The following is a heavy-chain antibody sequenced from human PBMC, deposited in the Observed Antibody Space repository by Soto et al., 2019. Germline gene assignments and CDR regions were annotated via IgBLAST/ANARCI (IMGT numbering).Heavy chain of an antibody. D-gene: IGHD6-19*01. V-gene: IGHV1-46*01. CDR2: INPSGGST. CDR1: GYTFTSYY. CDR3: ARGRRGYSSGWYGEDSGAFDI. J-gene: IGHJ3*02. Sequence: QVQLVQSGAEVKKPGASVKVSCKASGYTFTSYYMHWVRQAPGQGLEWMGIINPSGGSTSYAQKFQGRVTMTRDTSTSTVYMELSSLRSEDTAVYYCARGRRGYSSGWYGEDSGAFDIWGQGTMVTVSS.